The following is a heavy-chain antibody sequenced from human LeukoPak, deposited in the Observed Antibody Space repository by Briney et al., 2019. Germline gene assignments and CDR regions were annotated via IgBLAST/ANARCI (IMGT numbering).Heavy chain of an antibody. CDR3: ARGNYADSGPGALDI. Sequence: ASVKVSCKASGYTFTGYFIHWVRQAPGQGLEWMGWTSPNSGGTNYAQKFQGRVTMTRDTSISTAYMELSRLRSDDTAVYYCARGNYADSGPGALDIWGQGTMVTVSS. V-gene: IGHV1-2*02. CDR2: TSPNSGGT. CDR1: GYTFTGYF. D-gene: IGHD5-12*01. J-gene: IGHJ3*02.